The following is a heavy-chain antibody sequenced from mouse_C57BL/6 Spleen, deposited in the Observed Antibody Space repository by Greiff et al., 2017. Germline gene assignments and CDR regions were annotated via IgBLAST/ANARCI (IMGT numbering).Heavy chain of an antibody. CDR3: ATRSSFSYAMDY. V-gene: IGHV5-17*01. CDR1: GFTFSDYG. Sequence: DVKLVESGGGLVKPGGSLKLSCAASGFTFSDYGMHWVRQAPEKGLEWVAYISSGSSTIYYADTVKGRFTISRDNAKNTLFLQMTSLRSEDTAMYYCATRSSFSYAMDYWGQGTSVTVSS. CDR2: ISSGSSTI. J-gene: IGHJ4*01.